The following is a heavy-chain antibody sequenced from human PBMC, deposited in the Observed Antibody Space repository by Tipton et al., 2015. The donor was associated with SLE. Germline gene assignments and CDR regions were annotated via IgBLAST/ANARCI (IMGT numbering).Heavy chain of an antibody. CDR2: IYYSGST. CDR3: TRGTNYYDSSGYYSHSFDY. CDR1: GGSISSYY. Sequence: TLSLTCTVSGGSISSYYWSWIRQPPGNGLEWIGYIYYSGSTKYNPSLNSRVTISVDRSRNQFSLKLSSVTAADTAAYYCTRGTNYYDSSGYYSHSFDYWGQGTLVTVSS. V-gene: IGHV4-59*01. D-gene: IGHD3-22*01. J-gene: IGHJ4*02.